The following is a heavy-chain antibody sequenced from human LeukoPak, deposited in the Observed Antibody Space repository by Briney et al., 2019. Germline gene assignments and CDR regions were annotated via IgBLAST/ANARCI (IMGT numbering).Heavy chain of an antibody. V-gene: IGHV1-69*06. CDR2: IIPIFGTA. Sequence: SVKVSCKASGYTFSNYDMNWVRQAPGQGLEWMGGIIPIFGTANYAQKFQGRVTITADKSTSTAYMELSSLRSEDTAVYYCARGENWNYILVAPDFRIWGQGTLVTVSS. CDR3: ARGENWNYILVAPDFRI. CDR1: GYTFSNYD. D-gene: IGHD1-7*01. J-gene: IGHJ4*02.